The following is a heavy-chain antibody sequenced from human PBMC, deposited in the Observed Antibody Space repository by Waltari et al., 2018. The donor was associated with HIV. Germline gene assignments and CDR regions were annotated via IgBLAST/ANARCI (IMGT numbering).Heavy chain of an antibody. CDR2: IYYSGST. CDR1: GGSISSSSYY. Sequence: QLQLQESGPGLVKPSETLSLTCTVSGGSISSSSYYWGWIRQPPGKGLEWIGSIYYSGSTYYNPSLKSRVTISVDTSKNQFSLKLSSVTAADTAVYYCARESQNYYDSSGYTPGRFFYWGQGTLVTVSS. CDR3: ARESQNYYDSSGYTPGRFFY. D-gene: IGHD3-22*01. V-gene: IGHV4-39*07. J-gene: IGHJ4*02.